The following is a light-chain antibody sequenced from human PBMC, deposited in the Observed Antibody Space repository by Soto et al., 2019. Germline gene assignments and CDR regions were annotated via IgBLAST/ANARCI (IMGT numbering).Light chain of an antibody. Sequence: ERVMTQSPATLSVSPGERATLSCRASQSVSNNLAWYQQKPGQAPRLLIYGASSRATGIPDRFSGSGSGTDFTLSISRLEPEDFAMYYCQQYGSSPFTFGGGTKVEIK. CDR1: QSVSNN. V-gene: IGKV3-20*01. J-gene: IGKJ4*01. CDR2: GAS. CDR3: QQYGSSPFT.